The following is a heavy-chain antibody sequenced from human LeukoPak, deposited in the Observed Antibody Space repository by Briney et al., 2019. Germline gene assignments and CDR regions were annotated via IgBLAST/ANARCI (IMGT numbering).Heavy chain of an antibody. D-gene: IGHD6-6*01. V-gene: IGHV4-38-2*01. CDR1: GYSISSGYY. Sequence: PSETLSLTCAVSGYSISSGYYWGWIRQPPGKGLEWIGSIYHSGSTYYNPSLKSRVTISVDTSKNHFSLKLSSVTAADTAVYYCARHVAARLDYWGQGTLVTVSS. CDR3: ARHVAARLDY. J-gene: IGHJ4*02. CDR2: IYHSGST.